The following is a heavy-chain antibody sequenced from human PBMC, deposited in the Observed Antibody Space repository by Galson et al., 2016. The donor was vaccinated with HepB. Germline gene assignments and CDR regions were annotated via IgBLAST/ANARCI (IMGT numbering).Heavy chain of an antibody. CDR2: IWYDGSNK. CDR3: ASEAPILAPTLDY. J-gene: IGHJ4*02. Sequence: SLRLSCAASGFIFSTYGMHWVRQAPGKGLEWVAVIWYDGSNKYYADSVRGRFTISRDNSKNTLYLQMNSLRAEDTAVYYCASEAPILAPTLDYWGQGTLVIVSS. CDR1: GFIFSTYG. V-gene: IGHV3-33*01. D-gene: IGHD5-12*01.